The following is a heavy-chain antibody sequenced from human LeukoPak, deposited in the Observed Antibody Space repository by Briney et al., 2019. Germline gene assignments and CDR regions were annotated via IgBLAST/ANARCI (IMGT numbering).Heavy chain of an antibody. CDR3: ARMSVVVTAIWFDP. J-gene: IGHJ5*02. V-gene: IGHV1-18*01. D-gene: IGHD2-21*02. CDR2: ISAYNGNT. CDR1: GYTFTSHG. Sequence: GASVKVPCKASGYTFTSHGISWVRQAPGQGLEWMGWISAYNGNTNYAQKLQGRVTMTTDTSTSTAYMELRSLRSDDTAVYYCARMSVVVTAIWFDPWGQGTLVTVSS.